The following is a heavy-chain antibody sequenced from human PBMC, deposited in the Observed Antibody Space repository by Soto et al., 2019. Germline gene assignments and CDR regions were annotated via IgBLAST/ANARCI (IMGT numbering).Heavy chain of an antibody. CDR2: ISSSSSYI. J-gene: IGHJ6*02. D-gene: IGHD2-21*02. CDR1: GFTFSSYS. Sequence: EVQLVESGGGLVKPGGSLRLSCAASGFTFSSYSMNWVRQAPGKGLEWVSSISSSSSYIYYADSVKGRFTISRDNAKNSLYLQMNSLRAEDTAVYYCARETGCGGDCYKYYYYGMDVWGQGTTVTVSS. CDR3: ARETGCGGDCYKYYYYGMDV. V-gene: IGHV3-21*01.